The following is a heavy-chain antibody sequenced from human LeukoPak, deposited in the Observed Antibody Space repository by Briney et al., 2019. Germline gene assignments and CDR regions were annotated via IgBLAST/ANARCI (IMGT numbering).Heavy chain of an antibody. J-gene: IGHJ5*02. V-gene: IGHV4-4*09. D-gene: IGHD6-13*01. Sequence: SETLSLTCTVSGGSISSYYWSWIRQPPGKGLEWIGYIYTSGSTNYNPSLKSRVTISVDKSKNQFPLKLSSVTAADTAVYYCARNGDSSSWYHNWFDPWGQGTLVTVSS. CDR2: IYTSGST. CDR3: ARNGDSSSWYHNWFDP. CDR1: GGSISSYY.